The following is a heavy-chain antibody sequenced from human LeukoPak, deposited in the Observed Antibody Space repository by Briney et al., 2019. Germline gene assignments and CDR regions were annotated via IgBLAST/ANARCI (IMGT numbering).Heavy chain of an antibody. CDR1: GGTFSSYA. J-gene: IGHJ6*02. CDR3: ARFSELAYYYYGMDV. CDR2: ISAYNGNT. D-gene: IGHD1-26*01. Sequence: ASVKVSCKASGGTFSSYAISWVRQAPGQGLEWMGWISAYNGNTNYAQKLQGRVTMTTDTSTSTAYMELRSLRSDDTAVYYCARFSELAYYYYGMDVWGQGTTVTVSS. V-gene: IGHV1-18*01.